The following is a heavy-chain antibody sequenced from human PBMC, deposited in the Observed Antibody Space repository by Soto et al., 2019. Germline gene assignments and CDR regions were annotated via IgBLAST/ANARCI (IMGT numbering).Heavy chain of an antibody. D-gene: IGHD6-6*01. Sequence: QVQLQESGPGLVKPSQTLSLTCTVSGGSISSGGDFWSCIRQHPGKGLEWIGFIYYSGSTYYNPSLKRRVTISVDTSKNQFSLKLSSVTAADTAVYYCAREGAAPYYYYGMDVWGQVTTVTVSS. J-gene: IGHJ6*02. CDR2: IYYSGST. V-gene: IGHV4-31*03. CDR3: AREGAAPYYYYGMDV. CDR1: GGSISSGGDF.